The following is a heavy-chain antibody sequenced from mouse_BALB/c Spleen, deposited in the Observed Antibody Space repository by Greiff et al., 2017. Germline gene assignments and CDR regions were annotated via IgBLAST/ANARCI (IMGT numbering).Heavy chain of an antibody. J-gene: IGHJ4*01. V-gene: IGHV2-6-7*01. CDR3: AIQTLGRLMDY. CDR2: IWGDGST. Sequence: VKLMESGPGLVAPSQSLSITCTVSGFSLTGYGVNWVRQPPGKGLEWLGMIWGDGSTDYNSALKSRLSISKDNSTSQVFLKMSSLQTDDTARYYCAIQTLGRLMDYWGQGTSVTVSS. D-gene: IGHD4-1*01. CDR1: GFSLTGYG.